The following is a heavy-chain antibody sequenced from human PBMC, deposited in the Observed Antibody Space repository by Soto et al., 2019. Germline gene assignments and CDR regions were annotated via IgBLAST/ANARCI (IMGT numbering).Heavy chain of an antibody. CDR3: ARVLGSVTIFGVVIERWFDP. J-gene: IGHJ5*02. CDR1: GGSFSGYY. V-gene: IGHV4-34*01. Sequence: SEPLSLTCAVYGGSFSGYYWSWIRQPPGKGLEWIGEINHSGSTNYNPSLKSRVTISVDTSKNQFSLKLSSVTAADTAVYYCARVLGSVTIFGVVIERWFDPWGQGTLVTVSS. CDR2: INHSGST. D-gene: IGHD3-3*01.